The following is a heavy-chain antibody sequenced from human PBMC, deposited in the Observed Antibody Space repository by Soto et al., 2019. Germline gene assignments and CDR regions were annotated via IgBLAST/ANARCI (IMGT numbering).Heavy chain of an antibody. Sequence: EVQLLESGGGLVQPGGSLRLSCTASGFTFSSFGMSWVRQAPGKGLEWVSSLSGDGTTTYYVDSVKGRFTISRDNSKNTLSLQMHSLTTEDTAVYYCAKDITFDSSAYNYWGQGILVTVSS. CDR2: LSGDGTTT. CDR1: GFTFSSFG. CDR3: AKDITFDSSAYNY. J-gene: IGHJ4*02. V-gene: IGHV3-23*01. D-gene: IGHD3-22*01.